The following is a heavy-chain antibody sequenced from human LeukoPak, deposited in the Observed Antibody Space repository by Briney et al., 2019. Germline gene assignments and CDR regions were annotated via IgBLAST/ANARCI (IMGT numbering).Heavy chain of an antibody. CDR2: ISSSSRYI. Sequence: GGSLRLSCAASGFTFSSYHMNWVRQAPGKGLEWVSSISSSSRYIYYADSMTGRFTISRDNAKNSVYLEMNSLKVEDTAVYYCARDHRYSAANEGGWGQGTLVTVSS. J-gene: IGHJ4*02. CDR3: ARDHRYSAANEGG. D-gene: IGHD1-1*01. V-gene: IGHV3-21*01. CDR1: GFTFSSYH.